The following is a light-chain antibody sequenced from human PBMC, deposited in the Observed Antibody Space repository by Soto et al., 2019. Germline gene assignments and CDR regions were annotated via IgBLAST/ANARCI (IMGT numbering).Light chain of an antibody. V-gene: IGKV3-20*01. Sequence: EIVLTQSPGTLSLSPGERATLSCRASQSVSSSYLAWYQQKPGQAPRLLICGASIRATGIPDRFIGSGPEKYFDLTISRMEPEDLAFYYCQQYGSSSWTFGQGTKVEI. J-gene: IGKJ1*01. CDR2: GAS. CDR3: QQYGSSSWT. CDR1: QSVSSSY.